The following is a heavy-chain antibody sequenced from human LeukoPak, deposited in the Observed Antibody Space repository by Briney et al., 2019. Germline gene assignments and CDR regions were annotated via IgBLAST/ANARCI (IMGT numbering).Heavy chain of an antibody. V-gene: IGHV4-39*02. CDR3: ARRTGSHLPNWFDP. CDR2: IHNSGGT. D-gene: IGHD3-10*01. Sequence: SETLSLTCTVSSGSISSSPYYWGWIRQPPGKGLEWIGSIHNSGGTYYNPSLNSRVTITVDASKNYFSLKLSSVTAADSAVYYCARRTGSHLPNWFDPWGQGILVTVSS. CDR1: SGSISSSPYY. J-gene: IGHJ5*02.